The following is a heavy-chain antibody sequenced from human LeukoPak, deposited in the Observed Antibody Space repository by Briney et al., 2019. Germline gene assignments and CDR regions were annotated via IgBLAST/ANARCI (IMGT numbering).Heavy chain of an antibody. D-gene: IGHD3-22*01. V-gene: IGHV1-18*01. CDR2: ISAYNGNT. J-gene: IGHJ4*02. CDR1: GYTFTSYG. CDR3: ARVGIPTYYYDSSGSQIDY. Sequence: ASVNVSCKASGYTFTSYGISWVRQAPGQGLEWMGWISAYNGNTNYAQKLQGRVTMTTDTSTSTAYMELRSLRSDDTAVYYCARVGIPTYYYDSSGSQIDYWGQGTLVTVSS.